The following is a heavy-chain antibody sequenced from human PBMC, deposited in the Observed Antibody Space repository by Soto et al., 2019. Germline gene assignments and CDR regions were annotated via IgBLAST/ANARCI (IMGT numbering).Heavy chain of an antibody. Sequence: ESGGGLVKPGGSLRLSCAASGFTFSNAWMNWVRQAPGKGLEWVGRIKSKTDGGTTDYAAPVKGRFTISRDDSKNTLYLQMNSLKTEDTAVYYCTTAPDSSGYYWYYWGQGTLVTVSS. CDR1: GFTFSNAW. CDR2: IKSKTDGGTT. V-gene: IGHV3-15*07. D-gene: IGHD3-22*01. J-gene: IGHJ4*02. CDR3: TTAPDSSGYYWYY.